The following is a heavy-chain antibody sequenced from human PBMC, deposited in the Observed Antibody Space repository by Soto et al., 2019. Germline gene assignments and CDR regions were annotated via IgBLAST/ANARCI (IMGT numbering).Heavy chain of an antibody. CDR3: ARHDYGGFGL. CDR2: IYYSGST. CDR1: GGSISRSSYY. J-gene: IGHJ4*02. Sequence: QLQLQESGPGLVKPSETLSLTCTVSGGSISRSSYYWGWIRQPPGKGLEWIGSIYYSGSTYYNPSLRRRVTISVDTSKNQFSLKLSSGTAADTAVYYCARHDYGGFGLWGQGTLVTVSS. V-gene: IGHV4-39*01. D-gene: IGHD4-17*01.